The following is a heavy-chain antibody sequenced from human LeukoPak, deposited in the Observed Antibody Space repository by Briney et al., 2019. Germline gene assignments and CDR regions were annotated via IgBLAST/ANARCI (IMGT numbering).Heavy chain of an antibody. CDR1: GDSMRKYC. CDR3: ARGGGILWWSGEDPFDI. CDR2: IYASGDT. D-gene: IGHD2-21*01. J-gene: IGHJ3*02. Sequence: PSETLSLTCTVSGDSMRKYCWSWIRQPAGKGLEWIGRIYASGDTKYNPSLKSRVTISVDTSKNQFSLKLSSVTAADTAVYYCARGGGILWWSGEDPFDIWGQGTMVTVSS. V-gene: IGHV4-4*07.